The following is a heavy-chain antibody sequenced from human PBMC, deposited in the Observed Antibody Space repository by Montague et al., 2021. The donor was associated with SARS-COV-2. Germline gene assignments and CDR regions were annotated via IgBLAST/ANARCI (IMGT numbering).Heavy chain of an antibody. J-gene: IGHJ6*02. CDR2: CYHRLKRNN. Sequence: CAISGDSDASNRPTRKSDKHSSECHPDRVRVCYHRLKRNNDYAVSVRGRVTINPDTSKNQFSLQLNSVTPEDTAIYYCTSGREGNYNVMDVWGQGTTVTVSS. CDR1: GDSDASNRPT. V-gene: IGHV6-1*01. D-gene: IGHD1-1*01. CDR3: TSGREGNYNVMDV.